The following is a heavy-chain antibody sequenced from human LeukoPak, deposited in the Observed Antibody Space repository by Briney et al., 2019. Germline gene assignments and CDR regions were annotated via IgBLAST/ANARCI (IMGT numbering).Heavy chain of an antibody. J-gene: IGHJ4*02. V-gene: IGHV1-2*02. CDR2: INPNSGGT. D-gene: IGHD3/OR15-3a*01. Sequence: ASVKVSCKASGYTFTGYYMHWVRQAPGQGLEWMGWINPNSGGTNYAQKFQGRVTMTRDTSISTAYMEPSRLRSDDTAVYYCARDQDGTVWFDYWGQGTLVTVSS. CDR1: GYTFTGYY. CDR3: ARDQDGTVWFDY.